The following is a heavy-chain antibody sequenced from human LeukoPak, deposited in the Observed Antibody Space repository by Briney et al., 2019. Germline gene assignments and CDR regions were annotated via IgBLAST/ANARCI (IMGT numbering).Heavy chain of an antibody. Sequence: ASVKVSCKASGYTFTSYVINWVRQATGQGLEWMGWMNPNSGNTGYAQKFQGRVTMTRNTSISTAYMELSSLRSEDTAVYYCARDYGGYYYYGMDVWGQGTTVTVSS. CDR1: GYTFTSYV. CDR2: MNPNSGNT. D-gene: IGHD4-17*01. J-gene: IGHJ6*02. CDR3: ARDYGGYYYYGMDV. V-gene: IGHV1-8*01.